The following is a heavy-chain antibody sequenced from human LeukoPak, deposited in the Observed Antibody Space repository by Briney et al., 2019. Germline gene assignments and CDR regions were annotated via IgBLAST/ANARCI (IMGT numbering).Heavy chain of an antibody. CDR2: INPNSGGT. V-gene: IGHV1-2*02. D-gene: IGHD1-26*01. Sequence: ASVKVSCKASGYTFTGYYMHWVRQAPGQGLEWMGWINPNSGGTNYAQKFQGRVTMTRDTSISTAYMELSRLRSDDTAVYYCARAMVGAYAFDIWGQGTMVTVSS. J-gene: IGHJ3*02. CDR3: ARAMVGAYAFDI. CDR1: GYTFTGYY.